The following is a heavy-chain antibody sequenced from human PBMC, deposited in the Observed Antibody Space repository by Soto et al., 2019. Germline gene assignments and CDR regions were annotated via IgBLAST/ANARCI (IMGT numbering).Heavy chain of an antibody. CDR2: INSDGSAT. CDR1: GFTSSRYW. CDR3: ARVFSGCDSDSGDD. D-gene: IGHD5-12*01. Sequence: EVQLVESGGGLVQPGGSLRLSCAASGFTSSRYWMHWVRQAPAKGLVWVSRINSDGSATSYADSVRGRFTISRDNAKNTLYLQMDSLRAGDTAVYYCARVFSGCDSDSGDDWGQGTLVTVSS. V-gene: IGHV3-74*01. J-gene: IGHJ4*02.